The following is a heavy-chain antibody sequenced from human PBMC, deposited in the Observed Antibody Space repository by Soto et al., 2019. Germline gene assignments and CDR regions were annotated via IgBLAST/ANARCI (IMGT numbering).Heavy chain of an antibody. CDR1: GFTFSGSA. J-gene: IGHJ6*03. D-gene: IGHD1-26*01. Sequence: GGSLRLSCAASGFTFSGSAMHWVRQASGKGLEWVGRIRSKANSYATAYAASGKGRFTISRDDSKNTAYLQMNSLKTEDTAVYYCTSGSYSYYYYYYMDVWGKGTTVTVSS. V-gene: IGHV3-73*01. CDR2: IRSKANSYAT. CDR3: TSGSYSYYYYYYMDV.